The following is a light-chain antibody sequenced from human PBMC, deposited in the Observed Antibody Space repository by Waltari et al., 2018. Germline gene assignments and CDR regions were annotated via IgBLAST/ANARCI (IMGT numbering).Light chain of an antibody. CDR2: AAS. CDR1: QSISSY. CDR3: QQSYSTLKT. V-gene: IGKV1-39*01. Sequence: DIQMTQSPSSLSASVGDRVTITCRASQSISSYLNWYQQKPGKAPKLLIYAASSLQSGVQSRFSGSGSGTDFTLTISSLQPEDVATYYCQQSYSTLKTFGQGTKLEIK. J-gene: IGKJ2*01.